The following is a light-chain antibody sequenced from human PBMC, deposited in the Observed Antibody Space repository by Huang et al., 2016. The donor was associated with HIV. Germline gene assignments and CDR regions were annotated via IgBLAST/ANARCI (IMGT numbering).Light chain of an antibody. Sequence: EIVLTQSPGTLSLSPGERATLSCRASQSISFNNLAWYRHNPCQAPRHLIYGVSSRASGITDRFSGSGSVTDFTLTISRLVPEDSAVYYCQQYGSSPPTFGQGTKVEIK. V-gene: IGKV3-20*01. CDR2: GVS. CDR3: QQYGSSPPT. J-gene: IGKJ1*01. CDR1: QSISFNN.